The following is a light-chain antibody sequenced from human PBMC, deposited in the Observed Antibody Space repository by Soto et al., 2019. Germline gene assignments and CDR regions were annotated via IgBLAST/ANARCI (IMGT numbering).Light chain of an antibody. J-gene: IGLJ3*02. V-gene: IGLV2-14*03. CDR3: SSYTATSANVM. CDR2: DVS. Sequence: QSVLTQPASVSGSPGQSLTISCTGTNSDVGGYEYVSWYQQHPGKAPNLMIYDVSNRPAGVANRFSGSKPGNTASLTISGLKVEDEADYYCSSYTATSANVMFVGGPKLTVL. CDR1: NSDVGGYEY.